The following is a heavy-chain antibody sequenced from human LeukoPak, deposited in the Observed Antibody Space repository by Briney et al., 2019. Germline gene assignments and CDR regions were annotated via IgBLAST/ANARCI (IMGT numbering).Heavy chain of an antibody. CDR2: ISGSGGST. D-gene: IGHD2-2*01. V-gene: IGHV3-23*01. J-gene: IGHJ5*02. Sequence: GGSLRLSCAASGFTFSSYAMSWVHQAPGKGLEWVSAISGSGGSTYYADSVKGRFTISRDNSKNTLYLQMNSLRAEDTAVYYCAKDLGYCSSTSCSKPNWFDPWGQGTLVTVSS. CDR1: GFTFSSYA. CDR3: AKDLGYCSSTSCSKPNWFDP.